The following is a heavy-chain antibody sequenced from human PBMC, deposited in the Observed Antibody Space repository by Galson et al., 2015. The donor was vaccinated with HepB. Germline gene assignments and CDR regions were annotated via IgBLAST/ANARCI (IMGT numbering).Heavy chain of an antibody. J-gene: IGHJ5*02. D-gene: IGHD3-22*01. CDR3: ARDRAIDSYDSSSFYVLGS. V-gene: IGHV1-69*06. Sequence: SCKVSGGMFSAYAVSWVRQAPGQGLEWMGGIIPLFNSPTYAQNFQGRVTISADKSTNTAYMELTSLRSEDTAVYYCARDRAIDSYDSSSFYVLGSWGQGTLVTVSS. CDR2: IIPLFNSP. CDR1: GGMFSAYA.